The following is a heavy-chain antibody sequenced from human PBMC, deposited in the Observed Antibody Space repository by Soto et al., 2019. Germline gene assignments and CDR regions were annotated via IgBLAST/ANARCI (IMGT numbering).Heavy chain of an antibody. Sequence: SVKVSCKASGDTFSGYAINWVRQAPGQGLEWMGGIVPMFGTANYAQKFKGRVTITAGESTSTVYMELSSLRSEDTAVYYCARVGPAHYYDSSGYYSPLDYWGQGTLVTVSS. CDR2: IVPMFGTA. J-gene: IGHJ4*02. D-gene: IGHD3-22*01. V-gene: IGHV1-69*13. CDR1: GDTFSGYA. CDR3: ARVGPAHYYDSSGYYSPLDY.